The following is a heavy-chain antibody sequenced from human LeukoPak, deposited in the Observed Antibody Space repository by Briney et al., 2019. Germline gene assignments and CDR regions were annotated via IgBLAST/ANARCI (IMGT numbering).Heavy chain of an antibody. V-gene: IGHV5-51*01. D-gene: IGHD5-24*01. CDR2: IYPGGSET. CDR1: GYSFSSYW. CDR3: ARASRDGYNQNFDH. J-gene: IGHJ4*02. Sequence: GESLKISCKGLGYSFSSYWNAWVRQRPGKGLEWMGIIYPGGSETRYDPSFQSQVTISADSSTSNAYLQWSSLRASDTAMYYCARASRDGYNQNFDHWGQGTLVTVSS.